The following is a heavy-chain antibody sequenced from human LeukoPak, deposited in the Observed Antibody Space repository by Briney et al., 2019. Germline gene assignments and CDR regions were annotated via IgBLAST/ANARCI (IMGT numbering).Heavy chain of an antibody. D-gene: IGHD3-10*01. Sequence: GGSLRLSCAVSGITLSNYGMSWVRQAPGKGLEWVAGISDSGGSTKYADSVKGRFTISRDNPKNTLSLQMSSLRAEDTAVYFCAKRGVVIRVFLVGFHKEAYYFDSWGQGALVTDSS. CDR1: GITLSNYG. V-gene: IGHV3-23*01. CDR3: AKRGVVIRVFLVGFHKEAYYFDS. CDR2: ISDSGGST. J-gene: IGHJ4*02.